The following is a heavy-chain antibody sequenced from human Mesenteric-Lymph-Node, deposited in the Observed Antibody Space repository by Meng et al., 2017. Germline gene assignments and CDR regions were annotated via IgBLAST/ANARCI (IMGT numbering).Heavy chain of an antibody. CDR2: INAGNGNT. CDR1: GYTFTPYA. V-gene: IGHV1-3*01. CDR3: ARGYWTGRETAMDTS. D-gene: IGHD5-18*01. J-gene: IGHJ5*02. Sequence: QVQLVQSGAEVKKPGASVKVSCKTSGYTFTPYAIHWVRQAPGQRLEWMGWINAGNGNTKYSQNFQGRVTITRDTSASTAYMELSSLRSEDTAVYYCARGYWTGRETAMDTSWGQGTLVTVSS.